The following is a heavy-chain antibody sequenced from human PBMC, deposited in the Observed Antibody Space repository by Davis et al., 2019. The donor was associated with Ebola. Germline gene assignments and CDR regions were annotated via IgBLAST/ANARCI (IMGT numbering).Heavy chain of an antibody. J-gene: IGHJ6*02. V-gene: IGHV3-23*01. Sequence: GESLKISCAASGFPFTNFGMSWVRQAPGKGLEWISAVSGGRGTTYYADSVKGRFTVSRDNSKNTMSLQMNSLRGEDTAIYYCAKDLFWWSASDVWGQGTTVAVS. D-gene: IGHD2-8*02. CDR2: VSGGRGTT. CDR1: GFPFTNFG. CDR3: AKDLFWWSASDV.